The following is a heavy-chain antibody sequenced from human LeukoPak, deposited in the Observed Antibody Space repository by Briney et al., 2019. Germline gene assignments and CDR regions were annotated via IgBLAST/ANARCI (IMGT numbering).Heavy chain of an antibody. D-gene: IGHD3-9*01. CDR1: GFTFSDYY. CDR2: ISSSGSTI. J-gene: IGHJ6*02. Sequence: GGSLRLSCAASGFTFSDYYMSWIRQAPGKGLEWVSYISSSGSTIYYADSVKGRFTISRDNAKNSLYLQMNSLRAEGTAVYYCARDPYYDILTGYSPYYYYGMDVWGQGTTVTVSS. V-gene: IGHV3-11*04. CDR3: ARDPYYDILTGYSPYYYYGMDV.